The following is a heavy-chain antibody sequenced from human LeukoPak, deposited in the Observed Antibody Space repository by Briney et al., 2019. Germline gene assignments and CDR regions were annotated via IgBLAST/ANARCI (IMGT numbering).Heavy chain of an antibody. CDR1: GGSFSGYY. D-gene: IGHD2-15*01. CDR3: ARQKGDGYCSGGSCYWFDP. V-gene: IGHV4-34*01. J-gene: IGHJ5*02. CDR2: INHSGST. Sequence: SETLSLTCAVYGGSFSGYYWSWIRQPPGKGLEWIGEINHSGSTNYNPSLKSRVTISVDTSKNQFSLKLSSVTAADTAVYYCARQKGDGYCSGGSCYWFDPWGQGTLVTVSS.